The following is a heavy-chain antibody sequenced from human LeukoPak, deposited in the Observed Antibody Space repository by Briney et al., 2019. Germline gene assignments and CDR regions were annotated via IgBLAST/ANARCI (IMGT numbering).Heavy chain of an antibody. CDR1: GYTFTGYY. D-gene: IGHD5-18*01. CDR2: INPNSGGT. CDR3: ARVSSRGYSYGHGY. Sequence: ASVKVPCKASGYTFTGYYMHWVRQAPGQGLEWMGWINPNSGGTNYAQKFQGRVTMTRDTSISTAYMELSRLRSDDTAVYYCARVSSRGYSYGHGYWGQGTLVTVSS. J-gene: IGHJ4*02. V-gene: IGHV1-2*02.